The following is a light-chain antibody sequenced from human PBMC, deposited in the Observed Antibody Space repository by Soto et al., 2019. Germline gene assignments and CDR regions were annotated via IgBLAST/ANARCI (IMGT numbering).Light chain of an antibody. J-gene: IGLJ2*01. CDR1: MRDVGAYNL. CDR2: EVR. CDR3: SSYTSKSSLR. V-gene: IGLV2-14*01. Sequence: QSVLTQPASVSGSPGQSITISCAGTMRDVGAYNLVSWYQQHPGRAPQLIIYEVRTRPSGISFRFSGSKSGNTASLTISGLQAEDEADYYCSSYTSKSSLRFGGGTKLTVL.